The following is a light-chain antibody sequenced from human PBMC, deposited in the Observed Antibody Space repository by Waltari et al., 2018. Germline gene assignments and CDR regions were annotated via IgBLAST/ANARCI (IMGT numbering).Light chain of an antibody. J-gene: IGLJ2*01. CDR1: TGAVTSAYS. V-gene: IGLV7-43*01. CDR3: LLYYSDAQLV. Sequence: QPVVTQGPSLTVSPGGTVTLTCASSTGAVTSAYSPNWFQQKPGQAPRPLIYSTSKQHSRTAARFSGSRLGGKPGLTLSGVQPEDEADYYCLLYYSDAQLVFGGGTKLTVL. CDR2: STS.